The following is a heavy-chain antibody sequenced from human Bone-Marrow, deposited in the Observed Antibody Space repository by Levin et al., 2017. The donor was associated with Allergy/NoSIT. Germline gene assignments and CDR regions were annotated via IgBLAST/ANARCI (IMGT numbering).Heavy chain of an antibody. CDR2: IRNRDHSYAT. V-gene: IGHV3-72*01. D-gene: IGHD4-11*01. CDR3: VRELGGRAYNFDL. J-gene: IGHJ4*02. Sequence: GESLKISCAVSGFISSDYYMDWIRQAPGKGLEWVGRIRNRDHSYATQYAASVKGRFTISGDESKNSLFLQMKSLETEDTAVYYCVRELGGRAYNFDLWGQGTLVTDSS. CDR1: GFISSDYY.